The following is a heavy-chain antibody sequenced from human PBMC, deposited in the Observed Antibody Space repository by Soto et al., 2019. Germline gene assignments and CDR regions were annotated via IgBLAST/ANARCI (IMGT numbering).Heavy chain of an antibody. CDR1: GGTFSSYA. Sequence: QVQLVQSGAEVKKPGSSVKVSCKASGGTFSSYAISWVRQAPGQGLEWMGGIIPIFGTANYAQKFQGRVTITADKSTSTAYMELSSLRSEDTAVYYCARVLCSSTSCYYYYYGMDVWRQGSTVTVSS. D-gene: IGHD2-2*01. CDR2: IIPIFGTA. V-gene: IGHV1-69*06. J-gene: IGHJ6*02. CDR3: ARVLCSSTSCYYYYYGMDV.